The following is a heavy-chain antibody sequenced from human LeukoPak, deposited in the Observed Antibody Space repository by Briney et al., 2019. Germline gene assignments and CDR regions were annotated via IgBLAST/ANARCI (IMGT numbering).Heavy chain of an antibody. CDR3: AGSSAVWDPHLDI. Sequence: SETLSLTCTVSGGSISSYYWSWIRQPPGKGLEWIGYIYYSGSTNYNPSLKSRVTMSVDTSKNQFSLKLSSVTAADTAVYYCAGSSAVWDPHLDIWGQGTMVTVSS. J-gene: IGHJ3*02. V-gene: IGHV4-59*12. D-gene: IGHD1-26*01. CDR2: IYYSGST. CDR1: GGSISSYY.